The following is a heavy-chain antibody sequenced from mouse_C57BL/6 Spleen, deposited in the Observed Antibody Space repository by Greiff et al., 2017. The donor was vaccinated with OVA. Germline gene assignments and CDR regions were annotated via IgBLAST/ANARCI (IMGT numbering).Heavy chain of an antibody. V-gene: IGHV1-76*01. CDR3: ARSGYGYDGAMDY. CDR1: GYTFTDYY. J-gene: IGHJ4*01. Sequence: VQLVESGAELVRPGASVKLSCKASGYTFTDYYINWVKQRPGQGLEWIARIYPGSGNTYYNEKFKGKATLTAEKSSSTAYMQLSSLTSEDSAVYFCARSGYGYDGAMDYWGQGTSVTVSS. CDR2: IYPGSGNT. D-gene: IGHD2-2*01.